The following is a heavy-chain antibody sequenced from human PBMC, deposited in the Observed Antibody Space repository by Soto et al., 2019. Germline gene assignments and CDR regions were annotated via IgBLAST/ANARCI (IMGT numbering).Heavy chain of an antibody. Sequence: QVQLVQSGPEVKKPGASVKVSCKGSGYTFSNYGVTWGRQAPGQGLEMLGWVCAYNRNTDYAQKFQDRATMTIDTSTNTPYLEPRGLTPADTAVYYCARERRWEPLLYWGQGTL. CDR3: ARERRWEPLLY. CDR2: VCAYNRNT. V-gene: IGHV1-18*01. D-gene: IGHD1-26*01. CDR1: GYTFSNYG. J-gene: IGHJ4*02.